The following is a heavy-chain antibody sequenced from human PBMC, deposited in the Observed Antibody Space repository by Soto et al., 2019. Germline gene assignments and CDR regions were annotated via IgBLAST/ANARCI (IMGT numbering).Heavy chain of an antibody. Sequence: QITLKESGPPLVKPTQTLTLTCTFSGFSLSTSGVGVGWIRQPPGKALEWLALIYWDDDKRYSPSLKSRLTLTKDTSKNQVVLTMTNIDPVDTATYYCALARSRWKADAFDIWGQGTMVTVSS. CDR3: ALARSRWKADAFDI. J-gene: IGHJ3*02. CDR2: IYWDDDK. CDR1: GFSLSTSGVG. D-gene: IGHD1-1*01. V-gene: IGHV2-5*02.